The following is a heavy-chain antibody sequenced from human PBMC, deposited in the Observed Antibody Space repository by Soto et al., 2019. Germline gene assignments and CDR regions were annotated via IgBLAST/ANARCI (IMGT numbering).Heavy chain of an antibody. V-gene: IGHV4-59*08. CDR2: IYYSGST. CDR3: ARQKIVVVVAATFNWFDP. CDR1: GGSISSYY. J-gene: IGHJ5*02. Sequence: PSETLSLTCTVSGGSISSYYWSWIRQPPGKGLEWIGYIYYSGSTNYNPSLKSRVTISVDTSKNQFSLKLSSVTAADTAVYFCARQKIVVVVAATFNWFDPWGQGTLVTVS. D-gene: IGHD2-15*01.